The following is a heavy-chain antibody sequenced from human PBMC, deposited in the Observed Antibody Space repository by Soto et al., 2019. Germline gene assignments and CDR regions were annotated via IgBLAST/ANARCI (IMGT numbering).Heavy chain of an antibody. CDR1: GAFVSSGNYY. V-gene: IGHV4-61*01. J-gene: IGHJ4*02. CDR3: ARDFPAGANPRGAMPH. CDR2: IYYSGST. D-gene: IGHD1-26*01. Sequence: QVHLQESGPGLVRPSETLALTCTVSGAFVSSGNYYWSWIRQPPGKGLEWIGYIYYSGSTIYNPSLKSRYTIATDTSKNQYYLKLSSVNAADTAIYYWARDFPAGANPRGAMPHWGQGTLV.